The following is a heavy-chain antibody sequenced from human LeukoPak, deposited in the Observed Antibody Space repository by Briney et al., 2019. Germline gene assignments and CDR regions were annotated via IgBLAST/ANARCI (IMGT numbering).Heavy chain of an antibody. V-gene: IGHV4-59*01. CDR2: IYYSGDT. Sequence: TSETLSLTCTVSAGAIAGYSWSWIRQAPGKGLEWLGYIYYSGDTKYNPSLQSRVTVSVDTSKNQFSLKLTSVTAADTAVYYCVRGPYGSGISNWFDPWGQGTQVIVSS. D-gene: IGHD3-10*01. J-gene: IGHJ5*02. CDR3: VRGPYGSGISNWFDP. CDR1: AGAIAGYS.